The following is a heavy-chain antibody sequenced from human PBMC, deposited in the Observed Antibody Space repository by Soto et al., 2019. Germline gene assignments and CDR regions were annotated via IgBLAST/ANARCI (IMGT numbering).Heavy chain of an antibody. CDR3: AIGRKIVLMVYAIGYYYCMDV. V-gene: IGHV1-8*01. CDR2: MNPNSGNT. CDR1: GYTFTSYD. Sequence: GASVKVSCKASGYTFTSYDINWVRQATGQGLEWMGWMNPNSGNTGYAQKFQGRVTMTRNTSISKAYMELSSLRSEDTAVYYCAIGRKIVLMVYAIGYYYCMDVWGQGTTVTVSS. J-gene: IGHJ6*02. D-gene: IGHD2-8*01.